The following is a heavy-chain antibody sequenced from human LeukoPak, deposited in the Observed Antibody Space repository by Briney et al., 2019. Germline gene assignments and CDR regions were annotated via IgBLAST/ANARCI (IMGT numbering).Heavy chain of an antibody. CDR2: INYSGSP. D-gene: IGHD2-2*01. V-gene: IGHV4-34*01. J-gene: IGHJ4*02. CDR1: GGSFTGYF. CDR3: ARGRGKYQLLASDY. Sequence: PSETLSLTCGVDGGSFTGYFYTWIRQPPGKGLEWIGEINYSGSPSYNPSLKSRVTISLDTSKNQLSLKMTSVTAADTAMYFCARGRGKYQLLASDYWGAGTLVTVSS.